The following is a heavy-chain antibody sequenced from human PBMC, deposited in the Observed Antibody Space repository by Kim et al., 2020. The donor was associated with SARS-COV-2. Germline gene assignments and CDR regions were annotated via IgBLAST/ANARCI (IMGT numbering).Heavy chain of an antibody. CDR3: ARGGWLSPYDILTGYWFRLGDY. D-gene: IGHD3-9*01. CDR2: INTNTGNP. Sequence: ASVKVSCKASGYTFTSYAMNWVRQAPGQGLEWMGWINTNTGNPTYAQGLTGRFVFSLDTSVSTAYLQISSLKAEDTAVYYCARGGWLSPYDILTGYWFRLGDYWGQGTLVTVSS. J-gene: IGHJ4*02. V-gene: IGHV7-4-1*02. CDR1: GYTFTSYA.